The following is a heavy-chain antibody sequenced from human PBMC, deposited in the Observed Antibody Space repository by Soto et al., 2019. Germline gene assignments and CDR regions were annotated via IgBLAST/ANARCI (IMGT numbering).Heavy chain of an antibody. CDR1: GYTFTSYG. CDR2: ISAYNGNT. CDR3: ARGGGRYYYGSGSLPPEWFDP. V-gene: IGHV1-18*01. Sequence: ASVKVSCKASGYTFTSYGISWVRQAPGQGLEWMGWISAYNGNTNYAQKLQGRVTMTTDTSTSTAYMELRSLRSDDTAVYYCARGGGRYYYGSGSLPPEWFDPWGQGTLVTVSS. J-gene: IGHJ5*02. D-gene: IGHD3-10*01.